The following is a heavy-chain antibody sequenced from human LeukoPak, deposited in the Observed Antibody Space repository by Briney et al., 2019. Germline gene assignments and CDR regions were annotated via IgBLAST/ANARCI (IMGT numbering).Heavy chain of an antibody. CDR2: INHSGST. J-gene: IGHJ6*03. Sequence: SETLSLTCAVYGGSFSGYYWSWIRQPPGKGLEWIGEINHSGSTNYNPSLKSRVTISVDTSKNQFSLKLSSVTAADTAVYYCARGRSNYCSGGSCYSPFYYYYYYVDVWGKGTTVTVSS. D-gene: IGHD2-15*01. V-gene: IGHV4-34*01. CDR3: ARGRSNYCSGGSCYSPFYYYYYYVDV. CDR1: GGSFSGYY.